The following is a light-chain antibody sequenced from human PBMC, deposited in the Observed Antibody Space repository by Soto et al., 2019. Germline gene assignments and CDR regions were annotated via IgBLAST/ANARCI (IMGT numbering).Light chain of an antibody. Sequence: DIQMTQSPSSLSASVGDRVTITCRASQSISNYLNWYQQKPGKAPKLLIYAASSLQSGVPSRFSCSGSGTDFTITISSLQPEDFATYYCQQSYSTPWTFGQGTKVEVK. CDR2: AAS. V-gene: IGKV1-39*01. CDR1: QSISNY. J-gene: IGKJ1*01. CDR3: QQSYSTPWT.